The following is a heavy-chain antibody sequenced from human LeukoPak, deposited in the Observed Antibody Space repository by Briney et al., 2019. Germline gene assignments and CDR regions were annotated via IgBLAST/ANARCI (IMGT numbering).Heavy chain of an antibody. CDR2: IIPIFGTA. Sequence: GSSVKVSCKASGGTFSSYAISWVRQAPGQGLEWMGGIIPIFGTANYAQKFQGRVTITADKSTSTAYMELSSLRSEDTAVYYCARVGEKPYSSSWYSPAEYFQHWGQGTLVTVSS. V-gene: IGHV1-69*06. D-gene: IGHD6-13*01. CDR1: GGTFSSYA. J-gene: IGHJ1*01. CDR3: ARVGEKPYSSSWYSPAEYFQH.